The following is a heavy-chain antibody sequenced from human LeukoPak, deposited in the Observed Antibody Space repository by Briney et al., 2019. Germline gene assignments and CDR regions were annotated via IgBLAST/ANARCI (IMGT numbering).Heavy chain of an antibody. CDR1: GFTFSDYH. V-gene: IGHV3-11*01. Sequence: GGSLRLSCAASGFTFSDYHMSWIRQASGKGLEWVSYVSSSGGTISYADSVKGRFSISRDNAKKSLYLQMNSLRAEDTAVYYCAKGGLGRFSSTWDWGPGTLVTVSS. CDR2: VSSSGGTI. D-gene: IGHD6-13*01. J-gene: IGHJ4*02. CDR3: AKGGLGRFSSTWD.